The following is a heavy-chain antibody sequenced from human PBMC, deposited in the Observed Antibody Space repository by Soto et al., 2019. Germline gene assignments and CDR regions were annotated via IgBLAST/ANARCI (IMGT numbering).Heavy chain of an antibody. D-gene: IGHD1-1*01. Sequence: ASVKVSCKASGYTFTSYGISWVRQAPGQGLEWMGWISDYNGNTNYAQKLQGRVTMTTDTSTSTAYMELRSLRSDDTAVYYCGRVQVGWNDRDYYYYREVWGKGTRVSVTS. J-gene: IGHJ6*03. CDR2: ISDYNGNT. CDR3: GRVQVGWNDRDYYYYREV. CDR1: GYTFTSYG. V-gene: IGHV1-18*01.